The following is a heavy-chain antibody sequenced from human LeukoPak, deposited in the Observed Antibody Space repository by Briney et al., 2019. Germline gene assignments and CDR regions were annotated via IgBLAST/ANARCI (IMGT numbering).Heavy chain of an antibody. CDR2: ISHDGANK. V-gene: IGHV3-30*09. CDR1: GFTFGRYA. Sequence: GRSLRLSCATSGFTFGRYAMHWVRQAPGKGLEWLAVISHDGANKYYADSVKGRFAISRDNSMRTLYLQMNSLRVDDTTIYYCARSPGSSSGYYNYYYGMDVWGPVTTVTVSS. D-gene: IGHD6-25*01. J-gene: IGHJ6*02. CDR3: ARSPGSSSGYYNYYYGMDV.